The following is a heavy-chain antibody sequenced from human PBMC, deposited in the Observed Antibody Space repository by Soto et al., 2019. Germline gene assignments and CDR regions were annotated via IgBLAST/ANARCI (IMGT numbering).Heavy chain of an antibody. V-gene: IGHV4-59*01. CDR1: GGSISSYY. CDR3: ARTGYSSGWYGMDV. CDR2: IYYSGST. J-gene: IGHJ6*02. D-gene: IGHD6-19*01. Sequence: SETLSLTCTVSGGSISSYYWSWIRQPPGKGLEWIGYIYYSGSTNYNPSLKSRVTISVDTSKNQFSLKLSSVTAADTAVYYCARTGYSSGWYGMDVWGQGTTVTVSS.